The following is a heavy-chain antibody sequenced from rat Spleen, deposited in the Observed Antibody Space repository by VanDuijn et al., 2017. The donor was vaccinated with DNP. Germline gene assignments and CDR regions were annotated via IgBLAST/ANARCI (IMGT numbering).Heavy chain of an antibody. J-gene: IGHJ3*01. CDR2: IIYDDTRT. V-gene: IGHV5S10*01. Sequence: EVQLVESGGGLVQPGRSLKLSCAASGFTFSDYNMAWVRQAPKKGLEWVATIIYDDTRTYYRDSVKGRFTISRDNAKSTLYLQMDSLTSEDTATYYCATQGQLGITWFAYWGQGTLVTVSS. CDR3: ATQGQLGITWFAY. D-gene: IGHD1-10*01. CDR1: GFTFSDYN.